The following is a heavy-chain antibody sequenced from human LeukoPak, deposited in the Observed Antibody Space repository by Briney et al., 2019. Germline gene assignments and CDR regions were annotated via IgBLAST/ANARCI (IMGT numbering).Heavy chain of an antibody. V-gene: IGHV3-20*04. CDR2: INWNGGST. Sequence: PGGSLRLSCAASGFTFDDYGMSWVRQAPGKGLEWVSGINWNGGSTGYADSVKGRFTISRDNAKNSLYLQMNSLRAEDTAVYYCARGGTSRGIRDAFDIWGQGTMVTVSS. CDR3: ARGGTSRGIRDAFDI. D-gene: IGHD3-16*01. CDR1: GFTFDDYG. J-gene: IGHJ3*02.